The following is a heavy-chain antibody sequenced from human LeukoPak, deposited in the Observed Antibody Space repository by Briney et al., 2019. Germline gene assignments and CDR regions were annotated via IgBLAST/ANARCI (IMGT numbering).Heavy chain of an antibody. CDR2: ISGSGGST. J-gene: IGHJ4*02. CDR3: AKVRYNSGWCFDY. CDR1: GFTFSSYA. Sequence: PGGSLRLSCAASGFTFSSYAMSWVRQAPGKGLEWVSAISGSGGSTYYADSVKGRFTISRDNSKNTLYLQMNSLRAEDTALYYCAKVRYNSGWCFDYWGQGALVTVSS. D-gene: IGHD6-13*01. V-gene: IGHV3-23*01.